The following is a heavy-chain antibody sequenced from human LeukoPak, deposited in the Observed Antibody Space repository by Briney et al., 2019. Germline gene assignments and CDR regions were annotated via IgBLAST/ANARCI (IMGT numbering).Heavy chain of an antibody. CDR1: GFIFSSYA. Sequence: PGGSLRLSCAASGFIFSSYAMSWVRQAPGKGLEWVSGITSAVTTYYADSVKGRFTISRDSSKNTLYLQMNSLRAEDTAVYYCARVRYNSGYIFDYWGQGALVTVSS. CDR3: ARVRYNSGYIFDY. J-gene: IGHJ4*02. CDR2: ITSAVTT. V-gene: IGHV3-23*01. D-gene: IGHD5-18*01.